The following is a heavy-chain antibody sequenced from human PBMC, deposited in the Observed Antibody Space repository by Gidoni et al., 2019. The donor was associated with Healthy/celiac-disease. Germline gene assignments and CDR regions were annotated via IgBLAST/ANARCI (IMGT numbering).Heavy chain of an antibody. Sequence: QVQLQASGPGLVKPSETLSLTCTVSGGSISSYYWSWIRQPPGKGLEWIGYIYYSGSTNYNPSLKSRVTISVDTSKNQFSLKLSSVTAADTAVYYCARHVYDSSGPDYWGQGTLVTVSS. V-gene: IGHV4-59*08. D-gene: IGHD3-22*01. CDR2: IYYSGST. J-gene: IGHJ4*02. CDR1: GGSISSYY. CDR3: ARHVYDSSGPDY.